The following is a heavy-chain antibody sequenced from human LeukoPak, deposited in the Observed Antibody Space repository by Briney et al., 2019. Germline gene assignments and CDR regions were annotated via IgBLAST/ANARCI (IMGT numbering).Heavy chain of an antibody. V-gene: IGHV1-2*06. D-gene: IGHD2-15*01. Sequence: ASVKVSCKASGYTLTAYYIYWARQAPGQGLEWMGRINPNSGGTHYTQNFQGRVTMTRDTSISTAYMELSRLRSDDTAVYYCARGYCSGGTCYLVENWLDPWGQGTLVTVSS. J-gene: IGHJ5*02. CDR3: ARGYCSGGTCYLVENWLDP. CDR1: GYTLTAYY. CDR2: INPNSGGT.